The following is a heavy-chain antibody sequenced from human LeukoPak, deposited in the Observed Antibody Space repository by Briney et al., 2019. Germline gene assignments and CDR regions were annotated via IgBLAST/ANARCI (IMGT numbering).Heavy chain of an antibody. CDR3: ARDSSSSSLADP. J-gene: IGHJ5*02. CDR1: VYTFTSTS. D-gene: IGHD2-2*01. Sequence: ASVTLSCKASVYTFTSTSRHWDRHSPRQGLERMGIMSPSGGGPTSAQTFQGRVTMTRDTSTSTVYMELSSLRSEDTVMYYCARDSSSSSLADPWGQGTLVTVSS. V-gene: IGHV1-46*01. CDR2: MSPSGGGP.